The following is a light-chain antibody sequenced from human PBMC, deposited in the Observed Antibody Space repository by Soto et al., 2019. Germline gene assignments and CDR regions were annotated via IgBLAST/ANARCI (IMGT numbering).Light chain of an antibody. Sequence: DIVLTQSPDSLAVSLGERATINCKSGQSVLYSSNNKNYLALYQQKPGQPPKLLIYWASTRESGVPDRFSGSGSGTDFTLTISSLQAEDVAVYYCQQYYSTGRGTFGPGTKVDI. CDR1: QSVLYSSNNKNY. V-gene: IGKV4-1*01. J-gene: IGKJ3*01. CDR3: QQYYSTGRGT. CDR2: WAS.